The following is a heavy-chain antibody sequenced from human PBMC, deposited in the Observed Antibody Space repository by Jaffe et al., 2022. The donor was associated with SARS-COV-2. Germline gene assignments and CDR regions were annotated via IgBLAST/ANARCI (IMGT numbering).Heavy chain of an antibody. D-gene: IGHD3-10*01. Sequence: QLQLQESGPGLVKPSETLSLTCTVSGGSISSSSYYWGWIRQPPGKGLEWIGSIYYSGSTYYNPSLKSRVTISVDTSKNQFSLKLSSVTAADTAVYYCARWLRPMVRGWEAFDIWGQGTMVTVSS. V-gene: IGHV4-39*01. J-gene: IGHJ3*02. CDR2: IYYSGST. CDR1: GGSISSSSYY. CDR3: ARWLRPMVRGWEAFDI.